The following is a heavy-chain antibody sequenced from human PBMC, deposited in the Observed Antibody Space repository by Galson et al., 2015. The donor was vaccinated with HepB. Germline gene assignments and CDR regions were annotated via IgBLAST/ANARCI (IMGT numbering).Heavy chain of an antibody. Sequence: SLRLSCAASGFTFSNAWMNWVRQAPGKGLEWVGRIKSKTDGGTTDYAAPVKGRFTISRDDSKNTLYLQMNSLKTEDTAVYYCTTETYYYDSSGYYLTAFIDYWGQGTLVTVPS. CDR1: GFTFSNAW. D-gene: IGHD3-22*01. CDR2: IKSKTDGGTT. J-gene: IGHJ4*02. CDR3: TTETYYYDSSGYYLTAFIDY. V-gene: IGHV3-15*07.